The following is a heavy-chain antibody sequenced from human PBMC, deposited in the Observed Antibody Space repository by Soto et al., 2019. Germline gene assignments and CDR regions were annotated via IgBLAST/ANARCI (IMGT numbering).Heavy chain of an antibody. CDR1: GFTFSEYA. D-gene: IGHD1-26*01. CDR2: VSANGDIT. Sequence: EVKVLESGGDLVQPGGSQRLSCVASGFTFSEYAMTWVRQAPGKGLDWVSSVSANGDITYYADSVKGRFTISRDNSNNIVLLQVKSLRAEETALYYCARGDRGGSGSPTSYYLSGVDLWGQGTTVIVSS. V-gene: IGHV3-23*01. CDR3: ARGDRGGSGSPTSYYLSGVDL. J-gene: IGHJ6*02.